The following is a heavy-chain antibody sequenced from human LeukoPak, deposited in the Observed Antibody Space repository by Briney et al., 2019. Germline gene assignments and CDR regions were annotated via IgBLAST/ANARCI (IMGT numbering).Heavy chain of an antibody. J-gene: IGHJ5*02. Sequence: SVKVSCKAPGGTFSDYSISWVRQAPGQGLEWMGRILPLVGRLHYAQKFQGRFTLTADKSTTTVYMELSSLRSEDTAVYYCVRSGYDYDWFDPWGQGTLVTVTS. CDR1: GGTFSDYS. CDR2: ILPLVGRL. V-gene: IGHV1-69*02. CDR3: VRSGYDYDWFDP. D-gene: IGHD5-12*01.